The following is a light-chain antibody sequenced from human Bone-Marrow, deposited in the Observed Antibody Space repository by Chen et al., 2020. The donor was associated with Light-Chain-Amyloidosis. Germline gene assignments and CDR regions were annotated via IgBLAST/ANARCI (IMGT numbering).Light chain of an antibody. CDR3: QVWDRSSDRPV. J-gene: IGLJ3*02. V-gene: IGLV3-21*02. CDR1: NIGSTS. Sequence: SYVLTQPSSVSVAPGQTATIACGGNNIGSTSVHWYQQTPGQAPLLVDYDDSDRPSGIPERLSGSNSGNTATLTIRRVEAGDEADYYGQVWDRSSDRPVFGGGTKLTVL. CDR2: DDS.